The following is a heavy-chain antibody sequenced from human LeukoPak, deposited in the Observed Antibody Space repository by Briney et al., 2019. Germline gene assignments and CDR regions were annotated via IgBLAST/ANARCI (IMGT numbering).Heavy chain of an antibody. D-gene: IGHD1-26*01. CDR1: GYTFTRYY. V-gene: IGHV1-46*01. Sequence: GASVKVSCKASGYTFTRYYMHWVRQAPGQGLEWMGILNPSGGSTSYAQKFQGRVTMTRDTSTSTVYMELSSLRSEDTAVYYCARDGRFIVADYYYGMDVWAKGPRSPSP. CDR2: LNPSGGST. J-gene: IGHJ6*02. CDR3: ARDGRFIVADYYYGMDV.